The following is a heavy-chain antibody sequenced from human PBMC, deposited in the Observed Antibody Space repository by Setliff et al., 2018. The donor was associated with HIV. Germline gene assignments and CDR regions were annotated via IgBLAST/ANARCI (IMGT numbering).Heavy chain of an antibody. D-gene: IGHD2-15*01. J-gene: IGHJ5*02. CDR3: ASRENPSGGYPKGWFDP. Sequence: SETLSLTCAVYGGSFSGHYWTWIRQPPGKGLEWIGEINHSGSSSYRPSLESRVTISVDTYKNQFSLKLRSVTVADTAVYYCASRENPSGGYPKGWFDPWGQGTLVTVSS. CDR2: INHSGSS. V-gene: IGHV4-34*01. CDR1: GGSFSGHY.